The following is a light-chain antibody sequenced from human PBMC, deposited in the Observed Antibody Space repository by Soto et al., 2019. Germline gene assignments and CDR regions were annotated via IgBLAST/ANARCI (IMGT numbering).Light chain of an antibody. CDR2: SNI. CDR1: SSNIGRNT. Sequence: QSVLTQPPSASGTPGQRIIISCSGSSSNIGRNTVNWYQHLPGRAPKVLIYSNINRPSGVPDRFSGSQSGSSASLAISCLQPDDEADYYRAAWDDNIRDLVFGGGTQLTVL. CDR3: AAWDDNIRDLV. J-gene: IGLJ3*02. V-gene: IGLV1-44*01.